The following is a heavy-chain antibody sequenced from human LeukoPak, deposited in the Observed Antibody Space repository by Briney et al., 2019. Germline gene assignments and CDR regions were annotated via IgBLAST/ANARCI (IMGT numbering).Heavy chain of an antibody. Sequence: GGSLRLSCAASGFTFSSYAMSWVRQAPGKGLEWVSAISGSGGSTYYADSVKGRFTISRDNSKNTLYLQMNNLRAEDTAVYYCAKDNRGTIVVVTPYYFDYWGQGTLVTVSS. CDR2: ISGSGGST. J-gene: IGHJ4*02. D-gene: IGHD3-22*01. CDR3: AKDNRGTIVVVTPYYFDY. V-gene: IGHV3-23*01. CDR1: GFTFSSYA.